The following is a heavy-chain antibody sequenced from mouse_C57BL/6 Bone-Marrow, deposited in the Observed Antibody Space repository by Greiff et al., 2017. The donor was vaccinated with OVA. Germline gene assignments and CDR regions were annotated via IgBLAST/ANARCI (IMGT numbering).Heavy chain of an antibody. J-gene: IGHJ3*01. CDR1: GYTFTGYW. V-gene: IGHV1-9*01. D-gene: IGHD1-1*01. CDR3: ASLYYYGSSDEWFAD. CDR2: ILPGSGST. Sequence: QVQLQQSGAELMKPGASVKLSCKATGYTFTGYWIEWVKQRPGHGLEWIGEILPGSGSTNYNEKFKGKATFTADTSSNTASMQLSSLTTEDSAIYYCASLYYYGSSDEWFADWGQGTLVTVSA.